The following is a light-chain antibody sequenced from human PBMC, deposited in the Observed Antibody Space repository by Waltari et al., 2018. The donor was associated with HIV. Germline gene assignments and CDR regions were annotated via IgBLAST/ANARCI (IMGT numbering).Light chain of an antibody. CDR3: CSYTGSSTRRPYV. CDR2: EGS. V-gene: IGLV2-23*01. J-gene: IGLJ1*01. Sequence: QSALTQPASVSGSPGQSITISCTGTSSDVGSYNLVYRYQQHPGKAPKVMIYEGSKRPSGVSNRFSGSKSGNTASLTISGLQDEDEADYYCCSYTGSSTRRPYVFGTGTKVTVL. CDR1: SSDVGSYNL.